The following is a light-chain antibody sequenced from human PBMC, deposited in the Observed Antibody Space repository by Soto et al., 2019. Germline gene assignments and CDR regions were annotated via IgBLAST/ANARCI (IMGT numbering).Light chain of an antibody. V-gene: IGLV3-21*02. J-gene: IGLJ1*01. Sequence: SYELTQPPSVSVAPGQTARITCGGNNIGSKSVHWYQQKPGQAPVLVVYDDSDRPSGVPDRFSGSKSANTASLTVSGLQPEDEADYYCSSYTEANDLLYVFGTGTKVTVL. CDR3: SSYTEANDLLYV. CDR2: DDS. CDR1: NIGSKS.